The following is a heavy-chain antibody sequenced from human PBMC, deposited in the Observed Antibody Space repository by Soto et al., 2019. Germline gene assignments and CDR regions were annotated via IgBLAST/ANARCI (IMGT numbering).Heavy chain of an antibody. J-gene: IGHJ4*02. CDR1: GGSLSTNP. Sequence: GASVKVSCKASGGSLSTNPISWVRPAPGQGLEWRGGPGSGTGPGNHAQKFQGRLTVTADKSTSTVYMELTNLSSEDTAVYYCARRDSGGFYRFFDSWGQGTLVTVSS. CDR2: PGSGTGPG. CDR3: ARRDSGGFYRFFDS. V-gene: IGHV1-69*06. D-gene: IGHD2-15*01.